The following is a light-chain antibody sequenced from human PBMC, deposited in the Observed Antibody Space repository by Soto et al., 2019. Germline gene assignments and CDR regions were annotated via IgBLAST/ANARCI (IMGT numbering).Light chain of an antibody. J-gene: IGLJ1*01. Sequence: QSALTQPASVSGSPGQSITISCTGTSSDVGGYNYVSWYQQYPGKAPKLIIFEVSYRPSGISNRFSGSKSGNTASLTISGLQADDEADYYCSSYTSRGTYVFGTGTKVTVL. CDR2: EVS. CDR3: SSYTSRGTYV. V-gene: IGLV2-14*01. CDR1: SSDVGGYNY.